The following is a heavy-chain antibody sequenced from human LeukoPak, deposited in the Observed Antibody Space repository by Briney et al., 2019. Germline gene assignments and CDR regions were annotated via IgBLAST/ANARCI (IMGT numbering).Heavy chain of an antibody. CDR2: ISSSSSYI. CDR3: ARDRDGQGYVDV. J-gene: IGHJ6*04. D-gene: IGHD3-16*01. V-gene: IGHV3-21*01. Sequence: PGGSLRLSCAASGFTFSSYGMNWVRQAPGKGLEWVSSISSSSSYIYDADSVKGRFTISRDNAKNSLYLQMNRLRAEDTAVYYCARDRDGQGYVDVWGKGTTVTVSS. CDR1: GFTFSSYG.